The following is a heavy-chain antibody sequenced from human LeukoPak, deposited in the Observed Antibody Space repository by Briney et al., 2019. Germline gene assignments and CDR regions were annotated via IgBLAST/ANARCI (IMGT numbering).Heavy chain of an antibody. Sequence: PGGSLRLSCAASGFTFSSYGMHWVRQAPGKGLEWVAFIRYDGSNKYYADSVKGRFTISRDNSKNTLYLQMNSLRAEDTAVYYCAKDGSGWFQSVPYYMDVWGKGTTATISS. CDR2: IRYDGSNK. CDR3: AKDGSGWFQSVPYYMDV. J-gene: IGHJ6*03. CDR1: GFTFSSYG. V-gene: IGHV3-30*02. D-gene: IGHD6-19*01.